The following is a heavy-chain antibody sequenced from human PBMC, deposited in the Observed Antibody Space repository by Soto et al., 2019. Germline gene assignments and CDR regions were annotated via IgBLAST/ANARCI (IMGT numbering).Heavy chain of an antibody. V-gene: IGHV4-4*07. CDR1: GGSFSGYY. J-gene: IGHJ6*02. CDR2: IYTSGST. CDR3: ARDGAAGGAYV. Sequence: SETLSLTCAVYGGSFSGYYWSWIRQPAGKGLEWIGRIYTSGSTNYNPSLKSRVTMSVDTSKNQFSLKLSSVTAADTAVYYCARDGAAGGAYVWGQGTTVTVSS. D-gene: IGHD6-13*01.